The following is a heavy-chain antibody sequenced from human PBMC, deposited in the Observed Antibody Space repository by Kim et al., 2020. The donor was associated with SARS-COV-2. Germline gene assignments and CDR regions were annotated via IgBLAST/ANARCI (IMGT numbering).Heavy chain of an antibody. J-gene: IGHJ4*02. CDR3: ARMYSSSWYGFDY. D-gene: IGHD6-13*01. V-gene: IGHV3-30*01. Sequence: YADSVNGRFTISRDNSKNTLYLQMKSLGAEDTAVYYCARMYSSSWYGFDYWGQGTLVTVSS.